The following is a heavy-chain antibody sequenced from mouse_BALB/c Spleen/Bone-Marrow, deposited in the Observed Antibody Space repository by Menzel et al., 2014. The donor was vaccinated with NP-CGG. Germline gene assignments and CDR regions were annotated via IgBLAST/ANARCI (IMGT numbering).Heavy chain of an antibody. V-gene: IGHV1S137*01. CDR3: ARSGKVRNAMDY. CDR1: GYTFTDYA. D-gene: IGHD2-14*01. CDR2: ISGYYGDA. Sequence: QVQLKDSGAELVRPGVSGKISCKGSGYTFTDYAIHWVKQSHAKSLEWIGLISGYYGDAIYNQKFKGKATMTVDKSSSTAYMDLARLTSEDSAIYYCARSGKVRNAMDYWGQGTSVTVSS. J-gene: IGHJ4*01.